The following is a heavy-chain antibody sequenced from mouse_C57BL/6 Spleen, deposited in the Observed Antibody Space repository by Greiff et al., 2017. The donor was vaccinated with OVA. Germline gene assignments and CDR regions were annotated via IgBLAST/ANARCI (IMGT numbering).Heavy chain of an antibody. CDR3: ARHFSSY. CDR1: GYTFTDYY. J-gene: IGHJ3*01. Sequence: VQLQQSGPELVKPGASVKISCKASGYTFTDYYMNWVKQSHGKSLEWIGDINPNNGGTSYNQKFKGKATLTVDKSSSTAYMELRSLTSEDSAVYYCARHFSSYWGQGTLVTVSA. CDR2: INPNNGGT. V-gene: IGHV1-26*01.